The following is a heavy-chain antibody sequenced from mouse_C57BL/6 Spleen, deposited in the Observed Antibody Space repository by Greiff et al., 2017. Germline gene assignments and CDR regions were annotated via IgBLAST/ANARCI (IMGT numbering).Heavy chain of an antibody. D-gene: IGHD2-5*01. CDR1: GYTFTSSW. Sequence: VQLQQPGAELVKPGASVQLSCKASGYTFTSSWMHWVKQRPGQGLEWIGMIHPNSGSTNYNEKFKSKATLTVDKSSSTAYMQLSSLTSEDSAVYYCARSNYYAMDYWGQGTSVTVSS. J-gene: IGHJ4*01. CDR3: ARSNYYAMDY. CDR2: IHPNSGST. V-gene: IGHV1-64*01.